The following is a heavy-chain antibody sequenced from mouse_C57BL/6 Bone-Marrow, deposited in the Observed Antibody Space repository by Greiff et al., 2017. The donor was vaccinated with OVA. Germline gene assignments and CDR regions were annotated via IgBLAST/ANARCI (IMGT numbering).Heavy chain of an antibody. Sequence: EVNLVESGGGLVKPGGSLKLSCAASGFTFSDYGMHWVRQVPEKGLEWVAYISSGGSTIYYADTVKGRFTISRDNAKNTLFLQMTSLRSEDTAMYYCARGFAYWGQGTLVTVSA. V-gene: IGHV5-17*01. CDR2: ISSGGSTI. CDR1: GFTFSDYG. CDR3: ARGFAY. J-gene: IGHJ3*01.